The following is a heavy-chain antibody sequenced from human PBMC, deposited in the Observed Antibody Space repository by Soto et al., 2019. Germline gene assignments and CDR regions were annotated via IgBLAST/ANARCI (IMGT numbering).Heavy chain of an antibody. V-gene: IGHV4-61*01. D-gene: IGHD1-26*01. CDR2: IYYSGST. J-gene: IGHJ3*02. CDR1: GGSVSSGSYY. CDR3: ATAPGRERQGAFDI. Sequence: SETLSLTCTVSGGSVSSGSYYWSWIRQPPGKGLEWIGYIYYSGSTNYNPSLKSRVTISVDTSKNQFSLKLSSVTAADTAVYYCATAPGRERQGAFDIWGQGTMVTVSS.